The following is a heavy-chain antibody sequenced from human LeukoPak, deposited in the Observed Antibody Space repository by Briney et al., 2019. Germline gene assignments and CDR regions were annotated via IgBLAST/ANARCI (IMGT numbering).Heavy chain of an antibody. V-gene: IGHV3-15*01. J-gene: IGHJ4*02. Sequence: GGSLRLSCAASGFTVSSNYMSWVRRAPGKGLEWVGRIKSKTDGGTTDYVAPVKGRFTISRDDSKNTLYLQMNSLKTEDTAVYYCTTGGNYYEYWGQGTLVTVSS. D-gene: IGHD1-26*01. CDR2: IKSKTDGGTT. CDR3: TTGGNYYEY. CDR1: GFTVSSNY.